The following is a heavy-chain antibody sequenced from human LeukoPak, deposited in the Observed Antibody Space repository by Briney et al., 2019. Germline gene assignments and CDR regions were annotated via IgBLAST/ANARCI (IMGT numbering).Heavy chain of an antibody. J-gene: IGHJ1*01. CDR2: TNTDGSST. V-gene: IGHV3-74*03. CDR1: GFTFSSYW. Sequence: QPGGSLSLSCAASGFTFSSYWMHWVRQAQGQGLVWVSGTNTDGSSTMYADSVTGRFTIARDNAKNTLYLQMNSLRAEDTAVYYCYGANAEHWGQGTLVTVSS. D-gene: IGHD4-23*01. CDR3: YGANAEH.